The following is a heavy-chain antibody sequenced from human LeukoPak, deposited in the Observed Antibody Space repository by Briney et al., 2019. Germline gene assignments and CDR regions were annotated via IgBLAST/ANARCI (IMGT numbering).Heavy chain of an antibody. D-gene: IGHD2-2*01. J-gene: IGHJ5*02. CDR3: ARGRRVPAAMSNWFDP. V-gene: IGHV3-7*01. CDR1: GFTFSSYW. CDR2: INQDASEK. Sequence: PGGSLRLSCTASGFTFSSYWMSWVRQAPGEGLEWVANINQDASEKYYVDSVKGRFTISRDNAKNSLYLQMNSLRAEDTAVYYCARGRRVPAAMSNWFDPWGQGTLVTVSS.